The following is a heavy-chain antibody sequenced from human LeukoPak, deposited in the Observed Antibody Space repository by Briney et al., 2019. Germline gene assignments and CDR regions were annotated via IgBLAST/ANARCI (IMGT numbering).Heavy chain of an antibody. CDR3: ARGRDIVATAPDYNYGMDV. CDR1: GFTFSGYW. CDR2: IWEGGRET. D-gene: IGHD5-12*01. V-gene: IGHV3-7*01. J-gene: IGHJ6*02. Sequence: GGSLRLSCTASGFTFSGYWMNWVRQAPGKGLEWVANIWEGGRETHYVDSVKGRFTISGDSAKTSLDLQMNGLRAEDAAVYYCARGRDIVATAPDYNYGMDVWGQGTTVTVSS.